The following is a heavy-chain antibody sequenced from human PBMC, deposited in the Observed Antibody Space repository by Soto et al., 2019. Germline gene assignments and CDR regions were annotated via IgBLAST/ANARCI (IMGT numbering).Heavy chain of an antibody. CDR1: GASISNYY. CDR2: IYASGTT. J-gene: IGHJ4*02. V-gene: IGHV4-4*07. Sequence: SETLSLTCTVSGASISNYYWSWIRQPAGKGLECLGRIYASGTTTYNPSLRSRVTMSVDTSKSQFSLNLNSVTAADTAVYYCARESRSELGTVEYWGQGTLVTVSS. D-gene: IGHD1-1*01. CDR3: ARESRSELGTVEY.